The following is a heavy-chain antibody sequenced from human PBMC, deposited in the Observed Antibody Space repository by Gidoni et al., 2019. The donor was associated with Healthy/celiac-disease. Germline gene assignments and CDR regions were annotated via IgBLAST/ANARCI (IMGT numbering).Heavy chain of an antibody. CDR2: IRSKANSYAT. D-gene: IGHD2-21*02. Sequence: EVPLVESGGGLVQPGASLNLSCAASGFTFSGSAMHWVRQASGKGLEWVGRIRSKANSYATAYAASVKGRFTISRDDSKNMAYLQMNSLKTEDTAVYYCTRPDATYCGGDCYSSVGFDLWGRGTLVTVSS. J-gene: IGHJ2*01. CDR1: GFTFSGSA. V-gene: IGHV3-73*02. CDR3: TRPDATYCGGDCYSSVGFDL.